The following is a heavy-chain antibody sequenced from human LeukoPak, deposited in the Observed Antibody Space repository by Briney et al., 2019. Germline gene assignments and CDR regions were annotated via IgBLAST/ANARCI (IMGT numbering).Heavy chain of an antibody. D-gene: IGHD3-22*01. J-gene: IGHJ4*02. CDR3: AKRIRIGLLLRSIGYYFDY. CDR2: ISGSGGST. Sequence: PGGSLRLSCAASGFTFSSYAMSWVRQAPGKGLEWVSVISGSGGSTYYADSVKGRFTISRDNSKNTLYLQMNSLRAEDTAVYYCAKRIRIGLLLRSIGYYFDYWGQGTLVTVSS. CDR1: GFTFSSYA. V-gene: IGHV3-23*01.